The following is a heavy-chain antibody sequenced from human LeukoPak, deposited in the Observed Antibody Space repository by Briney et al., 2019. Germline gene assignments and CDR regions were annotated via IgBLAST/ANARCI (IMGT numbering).Heavy chain of an antibody. CDR3: GRVVAWLQFSGSAFDM. J-gene: IGHJ3*02. D-gene: IGHD5-24*01. CDR1: GDTFTSYY. CDR2: INPNDGTT. V-gene: IGHV1-46*01. Sequence: ASVKVSCKASGDTFTSYYMHWVRQAPGQGPEWMGSINPNDGTTTYAQKFRGRVTLTRDTSTSTVYMELSSLRSEDTAVYYCGRVVAWLQFSGSAFDMWGQGTMVTVSS.